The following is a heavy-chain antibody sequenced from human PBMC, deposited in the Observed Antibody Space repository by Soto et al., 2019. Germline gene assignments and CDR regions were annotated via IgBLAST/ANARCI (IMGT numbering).Heavy chain of an antibody. CDR3: AKDTYYYSSSGYYVFDS. V-gene: IGHV3-30*18. J-gene: IGHJ4*02. CDR1: GFTFSAYA. CDR2: ISHDGSKT. D-gene: IGHD3-22*01. Sequence: GASMRPSCAPSGFTFSAYAIHCVRQDPGKGLEWVAVISHDGSKTNYVDSVKGRFTISRDNSKDTVYLQMDSLRPEDTAVYYCAKDTYYYSSSGYYVFDSWGQGT.